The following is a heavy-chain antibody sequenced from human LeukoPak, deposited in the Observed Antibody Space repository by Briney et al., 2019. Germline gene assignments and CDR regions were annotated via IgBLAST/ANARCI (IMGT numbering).Heavy chain of an antibody. Sequence: SETLSLTCTVSGGSISSYYWSWIRQPAGKGLEWIGRIYTSGSTNYNPSLKSRVTMSVDTSKNQFSLKLSSVTAADTAVYYCARVKEWELLRWFDPWGQGTLVIVSS. CDR1: GGSISSYY. CDR2: IYTSGST. D-gene: IGHD1-26*01. V-gene: IGHV4-4*07. J-gene: IGHJ5*02. CDR3: ARVKEWELLRWFDP.